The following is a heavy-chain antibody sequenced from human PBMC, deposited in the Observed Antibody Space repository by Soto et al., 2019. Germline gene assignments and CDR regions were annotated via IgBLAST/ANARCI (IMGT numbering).Heavy chain of an antibody. Sequence: QVQLVQSGAEVKKPGASVKVSCKASGYTFTSYDINWVRQATGQGLAWMGWMNTNSGNTGYAQKFPGRGTMTRNTSISTAYMELSSLRSEDTAVYYCAREGVMGEYSGYVPWFDPWGQGTLVTVSS. J-gene: IGHJ5*02. D-gene: IGHD5-12*01. CDR1: GYTFTSYD. V-gene: IGHV1-8*01. CDR2: MNTNSGNT. CDR3: AREGVMGEYSGYVPWFDP.